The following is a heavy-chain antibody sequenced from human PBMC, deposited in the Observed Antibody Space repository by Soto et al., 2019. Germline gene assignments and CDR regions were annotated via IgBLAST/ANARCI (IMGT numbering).Heavy chain of an antibody. CDR3: ASNYGSGSYFSP. V-gene: IGHV4-4*02. J-gene: IGHJ5*02. D-gene: IGHD3-10*01. Sequence: QVQLQESGPGLVKPSETLSLTCAVSGGSISSSNWWSWVRQPPGKRLEWIGEIYHSGTTNYNPSLKSRSTISVDKAQNQFSLKLSSLTAADTAVYYCASNYGSGSYFSPWGQGTLVTVSS. CDR2: IYHSGTT. CDR1: GGSISSSNW.